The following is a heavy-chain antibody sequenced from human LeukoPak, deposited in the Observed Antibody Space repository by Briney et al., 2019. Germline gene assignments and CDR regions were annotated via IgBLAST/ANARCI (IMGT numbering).Heavy chain of an antibody. Sequence: GASVKVSCKASGSTLTGYYLHWVRQAPGQGLEWMGWINPNTGDTEYAQKFQGRVTLTSDMTISTVYMELSRLRSDDTAVYYCAGADPVPARGYDYYYLKVWGKGTTVTVSS. CDR1: GSTLTGYY. CDR3: AGADPVPARGYDYYYLKV. V-gene: IGHV1-2*02. CDR2: INPNTGDT. J-gene: IGHJ6*03. D-gene: IGHD6-6*01.